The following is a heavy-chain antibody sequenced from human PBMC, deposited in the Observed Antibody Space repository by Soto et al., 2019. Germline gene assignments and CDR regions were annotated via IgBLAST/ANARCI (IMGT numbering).Heavy chain of an antibody. CDR2: IDPSGSYT. V-gene: IGHV5-10-1*01. D-gene: IGHD3-16*01. CDR3: ARNMITCGGTPTSSEGDFGMDV. CDR1: GYTFSNNW. Sequence: PGESLKISCQGSGYTFSNNWISWVRQKPGKGLEWMGKIDPSGSYTDYSPSFQGHVSLSVDKSVSTAYLQWSSLKASDSAIYYCARNMITCGGTPTSSEGDFGMDVWGHGTAVTVSS. J-gene: IGHJ6*02.